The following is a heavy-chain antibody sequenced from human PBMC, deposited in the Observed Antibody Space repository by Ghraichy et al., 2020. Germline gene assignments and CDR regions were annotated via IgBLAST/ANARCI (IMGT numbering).Heavy chain of an antibody. CDR3: ARSGPPWAFDY. V-gene: IGHV3-7*01. D-gene: IGHD6-25*01. CDR2: IREDGGEI. J-gene: IGHJ4*01. CDR1: GFTFRNHW. Sequence: LSLTCGASGFTFRNHWMNWVRQASGKGLEWLANIREDGGEIWYADSVRGRFTISRDNAKSLLFLQMDSLRVDDTALYYCARSGPPWAFDYWGHGTLVTVSS.